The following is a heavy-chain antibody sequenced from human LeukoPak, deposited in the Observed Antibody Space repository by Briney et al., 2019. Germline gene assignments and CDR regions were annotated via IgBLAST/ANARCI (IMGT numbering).Heavy chain of an antibody. J-gene: IGHJ2*01. CDR2: ISSSSSTI. V-gene: IGHV3-48*02. CDR3: ARHFHPGSSSWYFDL. Sequence: GGSLRLSCAASGFTFSYYSMNWVRQAPGKGLQCASYISSSSSTIYYADSVKGRFTISRDNAQNSLYLQMNSPRDEDTAVYYCARHFHPGSSSWYFDLWGRGTLVTVSS. D-gene: IGHD6-13*01. CDR1: GFTFSYYS.